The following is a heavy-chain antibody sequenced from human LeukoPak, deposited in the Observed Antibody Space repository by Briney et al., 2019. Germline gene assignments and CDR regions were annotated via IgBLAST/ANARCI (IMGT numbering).Heavy chain of an antibody. J-gene: IGHJ2*01. CDR1: GYTFTSYG. CDR3: ARAERVEWEPLLSDL. V-gene: IGHV1-18*01. D-gene: IGHD1-26*01. Sequence: ASVKVSCKASGYTFTSYGISWVRQAPGQGLEWMGWISAYNGNTNYAQKLQGRVTMTTDTSTSTAYMELRSLRSDDTAVYYCARAERVEWEPLLSDLWGRGTLVTVSS. CDR2: ISAYNGNT.